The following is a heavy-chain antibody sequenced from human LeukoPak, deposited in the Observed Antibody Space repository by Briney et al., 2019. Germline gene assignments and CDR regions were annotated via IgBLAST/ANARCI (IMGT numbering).Heavy chain of an antibody. CDR3: ARVGYCSGGSCYSPYYYYYYGMDV. Sequence: SVKVSCKASGGTFSSYAISWVRQAPGQGLEWMGRIIPILGIANYAQKFQGRVTITADKSTSTAYMELSSLRSEDTAVYYCARVGYCSGGSCYSPYYYYYYGMDVWGQGTTVTVSS. CDR2: IIPILGIA. J-gene: IGHJ6*02. D-gene: IGHD2-15*01. V-gene: IGHV1-69*04. CDR1: GGTFSSYA.